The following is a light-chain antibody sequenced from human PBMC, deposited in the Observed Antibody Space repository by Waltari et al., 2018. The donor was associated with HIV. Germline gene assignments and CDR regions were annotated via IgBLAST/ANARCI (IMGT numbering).Light chain of an antibody. CDR3: QQRTNLYT. CDR2: DAS. V-gene: IGKV3-11*01. Sequence: EVVLTQSPAPLSLSPGETATLSCRASQSPGIYLAWYQQKPGQAPRLLISDASYRATGIPTRFSGSGSGTDFTLTISSLEPEDFAVYHCQQRTNLYTFGQGTKLDIK. CDR1: QSPGIY. J-gene: IGKJ2*01.